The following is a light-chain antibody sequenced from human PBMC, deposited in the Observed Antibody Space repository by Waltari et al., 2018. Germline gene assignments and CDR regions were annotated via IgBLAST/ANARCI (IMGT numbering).Light chain of an antibody. J-gene: IGKJ3*01. CDR2: GGS. Sequence: EIVMTQTPLSLAITPGEPASISCRSSQSLLHSNGHTYLHWYLQKPGQSPQLLIYGGSNRASGVPDRFSGSGSGTDFTPKISKVEAEDVGVYYCVQAVELFTFGPGTKLDIK. CDR3: VQAVELFT. V-gene: IGKV2-40*01. CDR1: QSLLHSNGHTY.